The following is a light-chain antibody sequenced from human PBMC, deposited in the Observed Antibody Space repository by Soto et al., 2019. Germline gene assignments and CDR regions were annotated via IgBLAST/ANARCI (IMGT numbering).Light chain of an antibody. J-gene: IGKJ5*01. CDR3: QQYKNWPLIP. CDR2: DAS. CDR1: QRVSSN. V-gene: IGKV3-15*01. Sequence: EIVMTQSPATLSVSPGERATLSCRASQRVSSNLACYQQKPGQAPRLLIYDASTRATGLPARFSGSGSGTEFTLTVSSLQSEDFAVYYCQQYKNWPLIPFGQGTRLEIK.